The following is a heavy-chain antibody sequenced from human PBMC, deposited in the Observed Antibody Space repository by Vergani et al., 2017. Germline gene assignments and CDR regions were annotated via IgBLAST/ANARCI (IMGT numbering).Heavy chain of an antibody. CDR1: GGTFSSYA. CDR3: ARRGAYSSGWYDTDY. V-gene: IGHV1-69*04. Sequence: QVQLVQSGAEVKKPGASVKVSCKASGGTFSSYAISWVRQAPGQGLEWMGRIIPILGIANYAQKFQGRVTITADKSTSTAYMELSSLRSEDTAVYYCARRGAYSSGWYDTDYWGQGTLVTVSS. J-gene: IGHJ4*02. CDR2: IIPILGIA. D-gene: IGHD6-19*01.